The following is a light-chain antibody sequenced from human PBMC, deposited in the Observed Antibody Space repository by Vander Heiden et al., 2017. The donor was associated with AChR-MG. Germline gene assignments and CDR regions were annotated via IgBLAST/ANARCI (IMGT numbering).Light chain of an antibody. Sequence: QSALTQPASVSGSPGQSITISCTGSSSDVGAYNYVSWYQHHPGKAPKLMIYDVTDRPSGVSNRFSGSKSGNTASLTVSGLQAEDEADYYCSSYTSSSNLVIFGGGTKLTVL. CDR1: SSDVGAYNY. J-gene: IGLJ2*01. CDR2: DVT. CDR3: SSYTSSSNLVI. V-gene: IGLV2-14*03.